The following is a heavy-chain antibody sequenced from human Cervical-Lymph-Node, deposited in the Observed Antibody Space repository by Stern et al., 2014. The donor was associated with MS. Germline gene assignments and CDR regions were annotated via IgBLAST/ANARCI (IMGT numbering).Heavy chain of an antibody. D-gene: IGHD2-2*01. J-gene: IGHJ5*02. V-gene: IGHV1-69*19. Sequence: VQLAQSGAEVKKPGSSVKVSCRAFGGSFSNFAIAWVRQAPGHGLEWLGGIIPVFGTGDYAKRMQEKVKLTADESTNRVYMELGNLRSEDTGNYYCARRPEDQEHAEYHHLGQGTQVTVSS. CDR2: IIPVFGTG. CDR1: GGSFSNFA. CDR3: ARRPEDQEHAEYHH.